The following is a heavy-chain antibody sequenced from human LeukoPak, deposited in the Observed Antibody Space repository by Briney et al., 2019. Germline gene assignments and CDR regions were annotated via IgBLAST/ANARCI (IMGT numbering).Heavy chain of an antibody. CDR2: INHSGST. CDR3: ARGVRGRYFDWLFKYYFDY. V-gene: IGHV4-34*01. Sequence: SETLSLTCAVYGGSFSGYYWSWIRQPPGKGLEWIGEINHSGSTNYNPSLKSRVTISVDTSKNQFSLKLGSVTAADTAVYYCARGVRGRYFDWLFKYYFDYWGQGTLVTVSS. D-gene: IGHD3-9*01. J-gene: IGHJ4*02. CDR1: GGSFSGYY.